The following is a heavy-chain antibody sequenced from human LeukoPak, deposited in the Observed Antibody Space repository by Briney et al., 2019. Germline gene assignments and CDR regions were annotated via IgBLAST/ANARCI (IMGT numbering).Heavy chain of an antibody. CDR3: ARGGISFAY. J-gene: IGHJ4*02. CDR1: GFTFTSYE. Sequence: GGSLRLSCAASGFTFTSYEMNWVRQAPGKGLEWISYISSSATTIHYADSVKGRFAISRDNTKKSVCLQMNSLRVEDTAVYYCARGGISFAYWGQGTLVTVSS. CDR2: ISSSATTI. V-gene: IGHV3-48*03.